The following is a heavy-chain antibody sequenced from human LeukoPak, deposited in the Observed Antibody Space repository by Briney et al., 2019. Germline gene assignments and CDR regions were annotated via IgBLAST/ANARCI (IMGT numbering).Heavy chain of an antibody. CDR3: ARVSGRVTGLYYMDV. Sequence: KVSCKASGYTFTGYYMHWVRQAPGQGLEWMGWINPNSGGTNYAQKSQGRVTMTRDTSISTAYMELSRLGSDDTAVYYCARVSGRVTGLYYMDVWGKGTTVTVSS. J-gene: IGHJ6*03. CDR2: INPNSGGT. CDR1: GYTFTGYY. D-gene: IGHD2-21*02. V-gene: IGHV1-2*02.